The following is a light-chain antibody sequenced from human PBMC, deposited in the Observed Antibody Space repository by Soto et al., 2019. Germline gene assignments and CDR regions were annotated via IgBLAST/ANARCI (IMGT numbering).Light chain of an antibody. CDR2: GAS. CDR3: QQYGSSLFT. J-gene: IGKJ3*01. V-gene: IGKV3-20*01. Sequence: EIVLTQSPGTLSLSPGERATLSCRASQSVSSSYLAWYQQKPGQAPRLLIYGASSRATGIPDRFSGSGSGTDFTLTISRLEPEDFAVYYCQQYGSSLFTFGPGTMVDIK. CDR1: QSVSSSY.